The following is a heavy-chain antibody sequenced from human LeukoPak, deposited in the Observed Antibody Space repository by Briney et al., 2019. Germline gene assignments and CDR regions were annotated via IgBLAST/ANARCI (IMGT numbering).Heavy chain of an antibody. D-gene: IGHD2-15*01. CDR1: GSTFSSYE. CDR3: ARDGCSGGSCWFDY. J-gene: IGHJ4*02. V-gene: IGHV3-48*03. CDR2: ISSSGSTI. Sequence: GGSLRLSCAASGSTFSSYEMNWVRQAPGKGLEWVSYISSSGSTIYYADSVKGRFTISRDNAKNSLYLQMNSLRAEDTAVYYCARDGCSGGSCWFDYWGQGTLVTVSS.